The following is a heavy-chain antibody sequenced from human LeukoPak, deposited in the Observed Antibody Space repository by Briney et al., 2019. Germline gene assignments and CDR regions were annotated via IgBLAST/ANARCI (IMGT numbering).Heavy chain of an antibody. D-gene: IGHD5-24*01. J-gene: IGHJ4*02. CDR1: GGSINSDNYY. CDR2: IYYSGST. V-gene: IGHV4-30-4*01. CDR3: ARVNRDAYNSPGKVDY. Sequence: SETLSLTCTVSGGSINSDNYYWSWIRQPPGKGLEWIGYIYYSGSTYYKQSLRSRASISVDTSKNQFSLKLSSVTAADTAVYYCARVNRDAYNSPGKVDYWGQGALVTVSS.